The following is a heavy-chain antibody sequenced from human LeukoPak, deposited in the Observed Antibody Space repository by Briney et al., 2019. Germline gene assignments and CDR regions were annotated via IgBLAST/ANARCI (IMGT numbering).Heavy chain of an antibody. J-gene: IGHJ4*02. D-gene: IGHD5-12*01. CDR1: GFTLSSYG. CDR2: IWYDGSNK. CDR3: ARVMNSGYADY. Sequence: PGGSLRLSCAASGFTLSSYGMHWVRQAPGKGLEWVAVIWYDGSNKYYADSVKGRFTISRDNSKNTLYLQMNSLRAEDTAVYYCARVMNSGYADYWGQGTLVTVSS. V-gene: IGHV3-33*01.